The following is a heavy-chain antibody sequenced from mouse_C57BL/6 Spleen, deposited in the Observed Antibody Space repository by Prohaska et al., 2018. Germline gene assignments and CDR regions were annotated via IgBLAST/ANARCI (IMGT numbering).Heavy chain of an antibody. CDR1: GFTFSDYG. D-gene: IGHD2-1*01. J-gene: IGHJ2*01. CDR2: ISSGSSTI. V-gene: IGHV5-17*01. CDR3: ARGGYYGNYPFDY. Sequence: GGGLVKPGGSLKLSCAASGFTFSDYGMHWVRQAPEKGLEWVAYISSGSSTIYYADTVKGRFTISRDNAKNTLFLQMTSLRSEDTAMYYCARGGYYGNYPFDYWGQGTTLTVSS.